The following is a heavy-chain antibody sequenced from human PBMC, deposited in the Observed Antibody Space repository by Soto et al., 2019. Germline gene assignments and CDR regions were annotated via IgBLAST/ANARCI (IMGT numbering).Heavy chain of an antibody. V-gene: IGHV1-69*13. CDR3: ARDHCSSTSCYVHQPSHYYYYGMDV. CDR1: GGTFSSYA. Sequence: ASVKVSCKASGGTFSSYAISWVRQAPGQGLEWMGGIIPIFGTANYAQKFQGRVTITADESTSTAYMELSSLRSEDTAVYYCARDHCSSTSCYVHQPSHYYYYGMDVWGQGTTVTVSS. J-gene: IGHJ6*02. CDR2: IIPIFGTA. D-gene: IGHD2-2*01.